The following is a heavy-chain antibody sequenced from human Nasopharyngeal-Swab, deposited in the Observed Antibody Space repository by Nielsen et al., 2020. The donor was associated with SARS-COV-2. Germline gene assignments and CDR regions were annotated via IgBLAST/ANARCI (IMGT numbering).Heavy chain of an antibody. CDR2: INTNTGIP. CDR3: AREVGDAFDV. Sequence: ASAKVSCKTSGYSFSNYAINWVRQAPGQGFEWMGWINTNTGIPTYVQGFTGRFVFSLDTAVSTAFLQINSLKSEDTGLYYCAREVGDAFDVWGQGTMVTVSS. V-gene: IGHV7-4-1*02. J-gene: IGHJ3*01. CDR1: GYSFSNYA.